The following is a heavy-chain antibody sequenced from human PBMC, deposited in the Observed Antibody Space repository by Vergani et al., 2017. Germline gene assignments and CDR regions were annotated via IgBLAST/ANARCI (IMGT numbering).Heavy chain of an antibody. D-gene: IGHD1-1*01. J-gene: IGHJ4*02. CDR3: ARHTTYTDS. CDR2: IYPSDSDT. CDR1: EYSFGNYW. V-gene: IGHV5-51*01. Sequence: EVELVQSGPEMRKPGESLKISCKGSEYSFGNYWIGWVRQMPGKGLEWMGIIYPSDSDTRYSPSFQGQVTIPADKSISTAFLQWDSLKASDTALYYCARHTTYTDSWGQGTLGTVSS.